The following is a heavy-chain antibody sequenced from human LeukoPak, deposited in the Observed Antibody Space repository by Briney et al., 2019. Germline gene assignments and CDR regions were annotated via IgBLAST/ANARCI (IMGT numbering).Heavy chain of an antibody. Sequence: GSLRLSCAASGFTVSSNYMSWVRQAPGKGLGWVSVIYSGGSTYYADSVKGRFTISRDNSKNTLYLQMNSLSAEDAAVYYCARDILTGSIEVWGQGTLVTVSS. J-gene: IGHJ4*02. D-gene: IGHD3-9*01. CDR2: IYSGGST. CDR3: ARDILTGSIEV. CDR1: GFTVSSNY. V-gene: IGHV3-53*01.